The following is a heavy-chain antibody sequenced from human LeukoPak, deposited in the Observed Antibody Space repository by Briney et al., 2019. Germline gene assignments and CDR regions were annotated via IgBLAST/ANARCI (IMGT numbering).Heavy chain of an antibody. J-gene: IGHJ4*02. CDR3: AKESGYDSSRYFDS. D-gene: IGHD3-22*01. CDR1: GFTFSSYA. V-gene: IGHV3-23*01. Sequence: GGSLRLSCAASGFTFSSYAMSWVRQAPGKGLEWVSAISGSGDSTYYADSVKGRFPISRDNSKNTLYLHMNSLRAEDTAVYYCAKESGYDSSRYFDSWGQGTLVTVSS. CDR2: ISGSGDST.